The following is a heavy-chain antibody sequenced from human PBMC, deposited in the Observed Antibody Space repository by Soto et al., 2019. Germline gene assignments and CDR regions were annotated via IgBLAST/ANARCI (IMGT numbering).Heavy chain of an antibody. V-gene: IGHV4-31*03. CDR1: GGSISSGGYY. J-gene: IGHJ4*02. CDR2: IYYSGST. CDR3: ARGRYDDFWSGYEIDY. D-gene: IGHD3-3*01. Sequence: SETLSLTCTVSGGSISSGGYYWSWIRQHPGKGLEWIGYIYYSGSTYYNPSLKSRVTISVDTSKNQFSLKLSSVTAADTAVYYCARGRYDDFWSGYEIDYWGQGTLVTVSS.